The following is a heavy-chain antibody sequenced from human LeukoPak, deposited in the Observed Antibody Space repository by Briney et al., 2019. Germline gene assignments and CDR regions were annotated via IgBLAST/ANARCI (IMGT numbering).Heavy chain of an antibody. Sequence: KTSQTLSLTCTVSGGSISSGSYYWSWIRQPAGKGLEWIGRIYTSGSTNYNPSLKSRVTISVDTSKNQFPLELSSVTAADTAVYYCARDWSCSGGSCYSGDWFDPWGQGTLVTVSS. CDR1: GGSISSGSYY. V-gene: IGHV4-61*02. J-gene: IGHJ5*02. D-gene: IGHD2-15*01. CDR2: IYTSGST. CDR3: ARDWSCSGGSCYSGDWFDP.